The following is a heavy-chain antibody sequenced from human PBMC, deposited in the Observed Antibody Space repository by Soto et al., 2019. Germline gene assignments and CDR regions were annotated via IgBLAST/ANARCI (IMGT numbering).Heavy chain of an antibody. D-gene: IGHD3-3*01. CDR1: GGSITDSIYY. V-gene: IGHV4-39*01. CDR2: INFNEIT. Sequence: SETLSLTCNVSGGSITDSIYYWGWIRQPPGKGLEWIGNINFNEITYSSPSLKSRVTISIDTSKNRFSLKVNSVTAADTAVYHCARQRVSGDYDSWGQGTLVT. CDR3: ARQRVSGDYDS. J-gene: IGHJ4*02.